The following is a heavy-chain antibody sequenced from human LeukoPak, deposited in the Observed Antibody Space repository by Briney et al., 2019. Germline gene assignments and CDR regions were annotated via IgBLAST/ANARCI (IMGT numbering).Heavy chain of an antibody. V-gene: IGHV1-69*13. D-gene: IGHD2-21*01. CDR1: GGTFSSYA. J-gene: IGHJ6*02. CDR3: ARPYRDPYYYYGMDV. CDR2: IIPIFGTA. Sequence: SVKVSCKASGGTFSSYAISWVRQAPGQGLEWMGGIIPIFGTANYAQKFQGRVTLTADESTSTASMELSSLRSEDTAVYYCARPYRDPYYYYGMDVWGQGTTVTVSS.